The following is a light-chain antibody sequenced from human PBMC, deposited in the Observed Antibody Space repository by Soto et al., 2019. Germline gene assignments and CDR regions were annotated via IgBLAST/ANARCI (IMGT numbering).Light chain of an antibody. CDR3: SSHGGVNNVL. CDR2: EVT. Sequence: QSALTQPPSASGSPGQSVTISCTGTSSDFGAYNYVSWYLQHPGKAPKLMIYEVTKRPSGVPDRFSGSKSGNTASLTVSGLQAEDEGDYYCSSHGGVNNVLFGGGTKLTVL. CDR1: SSDFGAYNY. V-gene: IGLV2-8*01. J-gene: IGLJ3*02.